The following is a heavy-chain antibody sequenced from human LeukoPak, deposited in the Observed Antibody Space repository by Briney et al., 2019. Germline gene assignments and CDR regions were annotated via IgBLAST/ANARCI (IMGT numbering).Heavy chain of an antibody. D-gene: IGHD6-19*01. CDR3: ARHQWHYYYYMGV. CDR1: GGPISSSSYY. V-gene: IGHV4-39*01. Sequence: PSETLSLTCTVSGGPISSSSYYWGWIGQPPGKGLEWIGSIYYSGDTYYNPSLKSRRVTISVDTSKNQFSLRLSSVTAADTAVYYCARHQWHYYYYMGVWGKGSTVTVSS. CDR2: IYYSGDT. J-gene: IGHJ6*03.